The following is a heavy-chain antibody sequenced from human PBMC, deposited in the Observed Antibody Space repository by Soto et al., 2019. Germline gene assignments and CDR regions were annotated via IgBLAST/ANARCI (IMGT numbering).Heavy chain of an antibody. CDR2: IYTSGNT. CDR1: GGSVTSYY. J-gene: IGHJ6*02. CDR3: ARDGVGPHGMDV. V-gene: IGHV4-4*07. D-gene: IGHD2-8*01. Sequence: LSLTCTVSGGSVTSYYWSWIRQPAGKGLDWIGRIYTSGNTDYNPSLKSRVTMSLDTSKNQFSLKLSSVTAADTAVYYCARDGVGPHGMDVWGQGTTVTVSS.